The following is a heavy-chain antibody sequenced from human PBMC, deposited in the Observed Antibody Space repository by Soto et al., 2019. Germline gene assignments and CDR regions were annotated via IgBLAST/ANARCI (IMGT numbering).Heavy chain of an antibody. D-gene: IGHD4-4*01. CDR2: INPKSDDT. Sequence: GASVKVSCKASGYPFSDNQIHWLRRAPGQGLEWMGRINPKSDDTNYAQKFQGRVTMTRDTSIDTAYLELTGLTSDDTATYYCARKHSLDYIRWGLDPWGQGTLVTGSS. J-gene: IGHJ5*02. CDR1: GYPFSDNQ. V-gene: IGHV1-2*02. CDR3: ARKHSLDYIRWGLDP.